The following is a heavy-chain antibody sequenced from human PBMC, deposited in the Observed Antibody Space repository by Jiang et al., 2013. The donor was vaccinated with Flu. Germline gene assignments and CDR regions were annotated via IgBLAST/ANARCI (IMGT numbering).Heavy chain of an antibody. CDR3: ARVGYTTTQNWFDP. Sequence: GPGLVKTSGTLSLTCGVSGTSVITTHWWSWVRQPPGQGLEWVGDIRHGGDTKYNPSLKSRLIISIDSSKNQFSLTLSSVTAADTAVYYCARVGYTTTQNWFDPWGQGTLVTVSS. V-gene: IGHV4-4*02. J-gene: IGHJ5*02. CDR2: IRHGGDT. D-gene: IGHD2-2*02. CDR1: GTSVITTHW.